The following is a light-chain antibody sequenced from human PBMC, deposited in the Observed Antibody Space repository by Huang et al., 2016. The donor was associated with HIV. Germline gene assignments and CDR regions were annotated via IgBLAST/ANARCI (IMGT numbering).Light chain of an antibody. J-gene: IGKJ2*01. CDR2: EAA. Sequence: DIQMNQSPSSLSASIGDRVIITCRASQDIGRLLNWYQQKPGKAPKLLIYEAAVLQTGVPSRFSGSGSGTHFTLTIRSLLPEDFATYYCQQSYSPSPFTFGLGTILDI. CDR1: QDIGRL. CDR3: QQSYSPSPFT. V-gene: IGKV1-39*01.